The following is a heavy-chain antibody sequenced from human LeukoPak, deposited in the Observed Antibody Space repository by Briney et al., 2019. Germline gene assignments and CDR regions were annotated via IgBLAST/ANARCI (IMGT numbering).Heavy chain of an antibody. CDR3: ARGGGSYDTNY. D-gene: IGHD1-26*01. Sequence: SVKVSCKASGGTFSSYAISWVRQAPGQGLEWMGRIIPILGIANYAQKFQGRVTITADKSTSTAYMELSSLRSEDTAVYYCARGGGSYDTNYWGQGTLVTVSP. CDR2: IIPILGIA. CDR1: GGTFSSYA. J-gene: IGHJ4*02. V-gene: IGHV1-69*04.